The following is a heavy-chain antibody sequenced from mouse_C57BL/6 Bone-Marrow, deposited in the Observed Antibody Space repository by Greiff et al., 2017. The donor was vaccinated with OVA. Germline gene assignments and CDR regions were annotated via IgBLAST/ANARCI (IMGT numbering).Heavy chain of an antibody. Sequence: EVQGVESGGGLVQPGGSLSLSCAASGFPFTDYYMSWVRQPPGKALAWLGFIRNKANGYTTEYSASVKGRFTISRDNSQSILYLQMNALRAEDSATYYCARSLLGPFDYWGQGTTLTVSS. V-gene: IGHV7-3*01. CDR2: IRNKANGYTT. J-gene: IGHJ2*01. CDR3: ARSLLGPFDY. CDR1: GFPFTDYY. D-gene: IGHD4-1*01.